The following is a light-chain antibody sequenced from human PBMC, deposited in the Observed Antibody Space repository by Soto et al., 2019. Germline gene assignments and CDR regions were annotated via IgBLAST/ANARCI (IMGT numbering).Light chain of an antibody. CDR3: QQYGSSPPWYT. V-gene: IGKV3-20*01. CDR1: QSVSSSY. Sequence: EIVLTQSPGTLSLSPGERATLSCRASQSVSSSYLAWYQQKPGQAPRLLIYGASSMATGIPDRFSGSGSGTDFTHTISRLEPEDFAVYYCQQYGSSPPWYTFGQGTKLEIK. CDR2: GAS. J-gene: IGKJ2*01.